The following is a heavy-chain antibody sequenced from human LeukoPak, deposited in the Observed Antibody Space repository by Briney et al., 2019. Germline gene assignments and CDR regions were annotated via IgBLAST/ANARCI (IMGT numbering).Heavy chain of an antibody. CDR2: IYYSGST. Sequence: PSQTLSLTCTVPGGSISSGGYYWSWIRQHPGKGLEWIGYIYYSGSTYYNPSLKSRVTISVDTSKNQFSLKLSSVTAADTAVYYCARTFIAAAGGYYFDYWGQGTLVTVSS. D-gene: IGHD6-13*01. CDR3: ARTFIAAAGGYYFDY. V-gene: IGHV4-31*03. CDR1: GGSISSGGYY. J-gene: IGHJ4*02.